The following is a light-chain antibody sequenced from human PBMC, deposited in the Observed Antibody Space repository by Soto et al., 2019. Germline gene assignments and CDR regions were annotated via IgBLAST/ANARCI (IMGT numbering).Light chain of an antibody. CDR1: SSDVGGYKY. V-gene: IGLV2-14*01. CDR3: SSYTNIGKAL. J-gene: IGLJ3*02. CDR2: EVS. Sequence: QSALTQPASVSGSPGQSITISCTGTSSDVGGYKYVSWYQQYSGKAPKLVIYEVSNRPSGVSHRFSGSKSGNTASLTISGLQAEDEADYYCSSYTNIGKALFGGGTQLTVL.